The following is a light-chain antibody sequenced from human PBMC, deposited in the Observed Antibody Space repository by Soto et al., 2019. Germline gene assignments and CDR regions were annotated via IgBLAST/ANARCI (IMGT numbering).Light chain of an antibody. CDR1: QTISTY. V-gene: IGKV1-39*01. CDR3: QHTYSTPRT. Sequence: DILMTQSPSSLSASVGDRVTITCRASQTISTYLNWYQQKPGKAPKLLIYAASTLQSGVPSQFSGSGSGTDFTLTITYLQPEDFESYYCQHTYSTPRTFGQGTKVEIX. CDR2: AAS. J-gene: IGKJ1*01.